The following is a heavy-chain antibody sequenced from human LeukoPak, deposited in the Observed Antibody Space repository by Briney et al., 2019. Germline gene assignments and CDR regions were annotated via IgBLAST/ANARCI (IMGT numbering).Heavy chain of an antibody. V-gene: IGHV3-21*01. J-gene: IGHJ4*02. Sequence: GGSLRLSCAASGFTFTSYDMHWVRQAPGKGLEWVSSISSSSSYIYYADSVKGRFTISRDNAKNSLYLQMNSLRAEDTAVYYCARDDYVWDFDYWGQGTLVTVSS. CDR2: ISSSSSYI. D-gene: IGHD3-16*01. CDR3: ARDDYVWDFDY. CDR1: GFTFTSYD.